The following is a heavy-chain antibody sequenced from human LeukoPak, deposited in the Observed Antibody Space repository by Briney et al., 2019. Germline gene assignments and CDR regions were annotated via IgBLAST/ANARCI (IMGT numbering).Heavy chain of an antibody. V-gene: IGHV4-59*08. CDR1: GGSISNYY. D-gene: IGHD2-15*01. Sequence: SETLSLTCTVSGGSISNYYWSWIRQPPGKGLEWIGYIYYSGSTNYNPSLKSRVTISVDTSKNQFSLNLSSVTAADTAVYYCAIHGCSGSSCPFQHWGQGTLVTVSS. J-gene: IGHJ1*01. CDR2: IYYSGST. CDR3: AIHGCSGSSCPFQH.